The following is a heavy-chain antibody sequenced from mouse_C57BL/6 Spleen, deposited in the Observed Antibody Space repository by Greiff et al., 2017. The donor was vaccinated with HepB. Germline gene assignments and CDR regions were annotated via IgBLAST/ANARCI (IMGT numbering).Heavy chain of an antibody. CDR1: GYSITSGYY. Sequence: EVKLMESGPGLVKPSQSLSLTCSVTGYSITSGYYWNWIRQFPGNKLEWMGYISYDGSNNYNPSLKNRISITRDTSKNQFFLKLNSVTTEDTATYYCARGESNWFAYWGQGTLVTVSA. V-gene: IGHV3-6*01. D-gene: IGHD1-3*01. J-gene: IGHJ3*01. CDR2: ISYDGSN. CDR3: ARGESNWFAY.